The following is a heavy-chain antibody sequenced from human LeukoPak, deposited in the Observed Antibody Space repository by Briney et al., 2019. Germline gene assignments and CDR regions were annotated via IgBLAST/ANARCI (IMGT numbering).Heavy chain of an antibody. Sequence: PGGSLRLSCAASGFTFSSYAMSWVRQAPGKGLEWVSAISGSGGSTYYADSVKGRFTISRDNSKNTLYLQMNSLRAEDTAVYYCAKASEEVGATFGDYFDYWGQGTLVTVSS. D-gene: IGHD1-26*01. CDR2: ISGSGGST. CDR3: AKASEEVGATFGDYFDY. V-gene: IGHV3-23*01. J-gene: IGHJ4*02. CDR1: GFTFSSYA.